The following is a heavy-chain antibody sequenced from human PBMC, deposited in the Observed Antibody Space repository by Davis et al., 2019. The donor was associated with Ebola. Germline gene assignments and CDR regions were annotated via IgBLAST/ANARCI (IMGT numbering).Heavy chain of an antibody. V-gene: IGHV1-2*06. D-gene: IGHD4-11*01. CDR3: ARGHNYAHEY. Sequence: ASVKVSCKASGYTFTDYNIHWVRQAPGQGLEWMGRISPNNGDTYYAQKFQGRVTMTRDTSISTVYMELSSLRYDDTADYYCARGHNYAHEYWGQGTLVTVSS. CDR2: ISPNNGDT. CDR1: GYTFTDYN. J-gene: IGHJ4*02.